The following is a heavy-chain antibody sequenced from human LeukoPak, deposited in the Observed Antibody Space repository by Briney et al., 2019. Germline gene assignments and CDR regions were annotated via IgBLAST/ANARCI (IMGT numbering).Heavy chain of an antibody. Sequence: SETLSLTCTVSGGSLSSYYWSWLRQPPGKGLEWIGYIYYSGCTNYNPSLKSRVPISVVTANTEFSLKLNSVTAADTAVYYWARTYDSPGYYPPDYYYRDVWGKGTTVTIAS. D-gene: IGHD3-22*01. V-gene: IGHV4-59*12. CDR3: ARTYDSPGYYPPDYYYRDV. CDR1: GGSLSSYY. CDR2: IYYSGCT. J-gene: IGHJ6*03.